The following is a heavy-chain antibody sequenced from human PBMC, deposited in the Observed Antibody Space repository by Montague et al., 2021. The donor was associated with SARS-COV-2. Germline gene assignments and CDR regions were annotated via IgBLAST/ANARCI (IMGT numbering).Heavy chain of an antibody. V-gene: IGHV4-59*01. CDR3: AREYRIELWQTNWYFGL. D-gene: IGHD3-16*01. Sequence: SETLSLTCSVSGGSISGYYWSWIRQPPGKGLEWIGYIYHSGNTKYNPSLKSRVSISVDTSTNQFSLRLSSVTAADTAVYYCAREYRIELWQTNWYFGLWGRGTLVTVSS. CDR2: IYHSGNT. J-gene: IGHJ2*01. CDR1: GGSISGYY.